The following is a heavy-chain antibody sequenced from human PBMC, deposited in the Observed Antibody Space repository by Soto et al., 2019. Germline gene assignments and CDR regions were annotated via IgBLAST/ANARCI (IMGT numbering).Heavy chain of an antibody. CDR2: TYYRSKWYN. J-gene: IGHJ6*02. CDR1: GDSVSSNDAA. CDR3: ARDRMATITATRYYYGMDV. V-gene: IGHV6-1*01. D-gene: IGHD5-12*01. Sequence: SQTLSLTCAISGDSVSSNDAAWNWIRQSPSRGLEWLGMTYYRSKWYNDYAVSVKSRITINPDTSKNQFSLQLNSVTPEDTAVYYCARDRMATITATRYYYGMDVWGQGTTDTVSS.